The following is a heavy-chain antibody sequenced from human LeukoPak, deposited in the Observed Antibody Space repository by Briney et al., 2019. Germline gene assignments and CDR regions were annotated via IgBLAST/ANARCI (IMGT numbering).Heavy chain of an antibody. J-gene: IGHJ4*02. CDR1: GYTFTSYC. Sequence: ASVKVSCKASGYTFTSYCMHWVRQAPGQRLEWMGIINPSGGSTSYAQKFQGRVTMTRHTSTSTVYMELSSLRSEDTAVYYCARGDIVLMVYANEGPYYFDYWGQGTLVTVSS. D-gene: IGHD2-8*01. CDR3: ARGDIVLMVYANEGPYYFDY. V-gene: IGHV1-46*01. CDR2: INPSGGST.